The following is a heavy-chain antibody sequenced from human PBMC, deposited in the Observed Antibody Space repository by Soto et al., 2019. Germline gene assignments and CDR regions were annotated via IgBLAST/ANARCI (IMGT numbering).Heavy chain of an antibody. CDR3: ARHEGPTPYSSSWYGGSPNYGMDV. CDR1: GGSISSSSYY. J-gene: IGHJ6*02. CDR2: IYYSGST. V-gene: IGHV4-39*01. D-gene: IGHD6-13*01. Sequence: QLQLQESGPGLVKPSETLSLTCTVSGGSISSSSYYWGWIRQPPGKGLEWIGSIYYSGSTYYNPSLKSRVTISVDTSKNQFSLKLSSVTAADTAVYYCARHEGPTPYSSSWYGGSPNYGMDVWGQGTTVTVSS.